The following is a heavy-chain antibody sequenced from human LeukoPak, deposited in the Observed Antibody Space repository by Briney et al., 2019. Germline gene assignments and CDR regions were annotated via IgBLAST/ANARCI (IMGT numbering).Heavy chain of an antibody. D-gene: IGHD4-23*01. V-gene: IGHV3-21*01. CDR3: ASGPPVGY. Sequence: GRSLRLSCAASGFTFSSYGMHWVRQAPGKGLEWVSSISSSSSYIYYADSVKGRFTISRDNAKNSLYLQMNSLRAEDTAVYYCASGPPVGYWGQGTLVTVSS. J-gene: IGHJ4*02. CDR2: ISSSSSYI. CDR1: GFTFSSYG.